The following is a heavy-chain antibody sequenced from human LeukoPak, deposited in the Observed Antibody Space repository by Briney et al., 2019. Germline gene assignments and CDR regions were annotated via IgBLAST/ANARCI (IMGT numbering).Heavy chain of an antibody. CDR1: GGSISSGGYY. J-gene: IGHJ4*02. CDR2: IYYGGST. V-gene: IGHV4-31*03. D-gene: IGHD5-24*01. Sequence: SQTLSLTCTVSGGSISSGGYYWSWIRQHPGKGLEWIGYIYYGGSTYYNPSLKSRVTISVDTSKNQFSLKLSSVTAADTAVYYCARWGKDGYNYFDYWGQGTLVTVSS. CDR3: ARWGKDGYNYFDY.